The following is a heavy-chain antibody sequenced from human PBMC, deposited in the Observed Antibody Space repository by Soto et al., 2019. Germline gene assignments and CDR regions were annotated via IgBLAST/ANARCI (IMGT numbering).Heavy chain of an antibody. J-gene: IGHJ6*02. CDR3: ARDLRMYNWNIDYYYYYGMDV. V-gene: IGHV4-61*01. Sequence: PSETLSLTCTVSGGSFKSGSYSWSWIRQPPGKGLEWIGYVYHTGSTNYNPSLKSRVTISVDTSKNQFSLKLSSVTAADTAVYYCARDLRMYNWNIDYYYYYGMDVWGQGTTVTVSS. D-gene: IGHD1-20*01. CDR1: GGSFKSGSYS. CDR2: VYHTGST.